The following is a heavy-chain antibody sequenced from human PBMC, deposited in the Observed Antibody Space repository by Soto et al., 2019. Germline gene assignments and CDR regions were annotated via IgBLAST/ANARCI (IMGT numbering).Heavy chain of an antibody. CDR1: GGSVSDKTYY. D-gene: IGHD4-17*01. CDR3: ARTTAVPNTLRSRYFFDY. Sequence: QVQLQESGPGLLKPSETLSLTCSVSGGSVSDKTYYWSWIRQSPGKRLEWIGYVYYSGTTNYNPSLKGRVTISVDLSKNRFSLRLSSVTTADTALYYCARTTAVPNTLRSRYFFDYWGQGTLGTVSS. CDR2: VYYSGTT. J-gene: IGHJ4*02. V-gene: IGHV4-61*01.